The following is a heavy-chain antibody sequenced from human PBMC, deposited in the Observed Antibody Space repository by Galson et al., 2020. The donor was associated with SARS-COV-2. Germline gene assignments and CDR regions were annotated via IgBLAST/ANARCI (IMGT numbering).Heavy chain of an antibody. J-gene: IGHJ5*02. V-gene: IGHV3-21*01. CDR3: AREWGYGQGWFDP. CDR1: GFTFSSYS. Sequence: GGSLRLSCAASGFTFSSYSMNWVRQAPGKGLEWVSSISSSSSYIYYADSVKGRFTISRDNAKNSLYLQMNSLRAEDTAVYYCAREWGYGQGWFDPWGQGTLVTVSS. CDR2: ISSSSSYI. D-gene: IGHD5-18*01.